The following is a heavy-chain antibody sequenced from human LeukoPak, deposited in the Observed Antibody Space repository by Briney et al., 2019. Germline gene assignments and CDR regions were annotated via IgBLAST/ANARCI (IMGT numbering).Heavy chain of an antibody. J-gene: IGHJ4*02. CDR1: GYTFTGYY. CDR2: INPNSGGT. D-gene: IGHD5-18*01. Sequence: GASVKVSCKASGYTFTGYYTHWVRQAPGQGLEWMGWINPNSGGTNYAQKFQGWVTMTRDTSISTAYMELSRLRSDDTAVYYCATELAGYSYGYFDYWGQGTLVTVFS. V-gene: IGHV1-2*04. CDR3: ATELAGYSYGYFDY.